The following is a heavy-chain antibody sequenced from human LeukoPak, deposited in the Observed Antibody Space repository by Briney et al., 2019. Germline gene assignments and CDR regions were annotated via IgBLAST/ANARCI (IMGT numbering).Heavy chain of an antibody. CDR1: GFTFSGYG. J-gene: IGHJ4*02. D-gene: IGHD4/OR15-4a*01. V-gene: IGHV3-30*02. CDR3: ARRAGAYSHPYDY. CDR2: IRYDGSNH. Sequence: GGSLRLSCAASGFTFSGYGMHWVRQAPGKGLEWVAFIRYDGSNHYYADSVKGRFTISRDNSKNTLYLQMNSLRAEDTAVYYCARRAGAYSHPYDYWGQGTLVTVSS.